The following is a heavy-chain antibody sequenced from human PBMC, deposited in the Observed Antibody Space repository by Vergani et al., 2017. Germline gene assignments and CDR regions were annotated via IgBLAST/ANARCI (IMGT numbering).Heavy chain of an antibody. CDR3: AKSGMVFGVVIASYWYFDL. D-gene: IGHD3-3*01. V-gene: IGHV3-23*04. CDR2: ISGSGGST. CDR1: GFTFSSYA. J-gene: IGHJ2*01. Sequence: EVQLVESGGGLVQPGGSLRLSCAASGFTFSSYAMSWVRQAPGKGLEWVSAISGSGGSTYYADSVKGRFTISRDNSKNTLYLQMNSLRAEDTAVYYCAKSGMVFGVVIASYWYFDLWGRGTLVTVSS.